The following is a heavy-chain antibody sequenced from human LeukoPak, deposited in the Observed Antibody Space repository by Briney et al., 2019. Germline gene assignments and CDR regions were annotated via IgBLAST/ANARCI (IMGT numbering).Heavy chain of an antibody. D-gene: IGHD3-9*01. CDR3: AKDIDYDILAGYDYVWAPFDY. CDR1: GFTFSSYA. J-gene: IGHJ4*02. V-gene: IGHV3-23*01. CDR2: ISGSGGST. Sequence: PGGSLRLSCAASGFTFSSYAMSWVRQAPGKGLEWVSAISGSGGSTYYADSVKGRFTISRDNSKNTLYLQMNSLRAEDTAVYYCAKDIDYDILAGYDYVWAPFDYWGQGTLVTVSS.